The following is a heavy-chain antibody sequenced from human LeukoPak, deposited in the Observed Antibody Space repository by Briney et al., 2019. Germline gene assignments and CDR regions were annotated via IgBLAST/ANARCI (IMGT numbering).Heavy chain of an antibody. V-gene: IGHV3-23*01. D-gene: IGHD6-19*01. CDR3: GRPTKYWLVRGNGVDV. CDR2: IDAGGGDT. J-gene: IGHJ6*02. Sequence: GASLRLSCAASGFSFNSYAMTWVRRAPGQGLEWVSSIDAGGGDTYHSDSVKGRFTISRDNSMNTLYLQMNSLRADDTAVYYCGRPTKYWLVRGNGVDVWGQGTTVTVSS. CDR1: GFSFNSYA.